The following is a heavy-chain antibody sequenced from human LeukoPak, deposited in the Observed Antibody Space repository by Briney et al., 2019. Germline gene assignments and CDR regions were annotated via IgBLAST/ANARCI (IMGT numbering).Heavy chain of an antibody. V-gene: IGHV4-34*01. J-gene: IGHJ4*02. D-gene: IGHD6-13*01. CDR3: ARHFVPGYSSSWYGNYYFDY. CDR1: GGSFSGYY. Sequence: SETLSLTCAVYGGSFSGYYWSWIRQPPGKGLEWIGEINHSGSTNYNPSLKGRVTISVDTSKNQFSLKLSSVTAADTAVYYCARHFVPGYSSSWYGNYYFDYWGQGTLVTVSS. CDR2: INHSGST.